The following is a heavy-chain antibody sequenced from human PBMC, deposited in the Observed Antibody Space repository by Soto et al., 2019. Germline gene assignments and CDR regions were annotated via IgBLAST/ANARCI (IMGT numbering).Heavy chain of an antibody. CDR3: ARQGPDSYGYASFY. CDR2: IYPGDSDT. D-gene: IGHD5-18*01. V-gene: IGHV5-51*01. CDR1: SSSSYY. Sequence: SSSSYYWGWIRQPPGKGLEWMGIIYPGDSDTRYSPSFQGQVTISADKSISTAYLQWSSLKASDTAMYYCARQGPDSYGYASFYWGQGTLVTVSS. J-gene: IGHJ4*02.